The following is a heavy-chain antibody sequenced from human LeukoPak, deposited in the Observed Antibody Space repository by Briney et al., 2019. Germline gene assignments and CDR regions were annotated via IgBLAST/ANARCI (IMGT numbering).Heavy chain of an antibody. CDR3: ARDIDAVDHYGMDV. J-gene: IGHJ6*02. CDR1: GFSFNNYG. D-gene: IGHD4-23*01. CDR2: IWYNENNK. V-gene: IGHV3-33*01. Sequence: GGSLRLSCAAAGFSFNNYGMHWVRQAPGKGLEWVAVIWYNENNKYYADSVKGPFTISRDNSKNTLYLQMNSLRAEDTAVYFCARDIDAVDHYGMDVWGQGTTVTVSS.